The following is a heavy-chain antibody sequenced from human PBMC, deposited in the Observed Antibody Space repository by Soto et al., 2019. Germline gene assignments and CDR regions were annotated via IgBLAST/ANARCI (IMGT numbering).Heavy chain of an antibody. CDR2: IYYSGST. D-gene: IGHD6-13*01. V-gene: IGHV4-31*03. J-gene: IGHJ4*02. CDR3: ARLSSWDNYFDY. CDR1: GGSISSGGYY. Sequence: QVQLQESGPGLVKPSQTLSLTCTVSGGSISSGGYYWSWIRQHPGKGLEWIGYIYYSGSTYYNPSHNSRVTISVDTSKNQFSLKLSSVTAADTAVYYCARLSSWDNYFDYWGQGTLVTVSS.